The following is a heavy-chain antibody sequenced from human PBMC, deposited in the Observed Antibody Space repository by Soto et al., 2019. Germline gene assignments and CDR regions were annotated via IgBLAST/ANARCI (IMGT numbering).Heavy chain of an antibody. CDR3: AKDYWNPRYFVS. CDR2: ISGSGGST. V-gene: IGHV3-23*01. J-gene: IGHJ4*02. CDR1: GFTFSSYA. Sequence: PGGSLRRSCAASGFTFSSYAMSWVRQAPGKGLEWVSAISGSGGSTYYADSVKGRFTISRDNSKNTLYLQMNSLRAEDTAIYDCAKDYWNPRYFVSWGQGTLVTVSS. D-gene: IGHD1-1*01.